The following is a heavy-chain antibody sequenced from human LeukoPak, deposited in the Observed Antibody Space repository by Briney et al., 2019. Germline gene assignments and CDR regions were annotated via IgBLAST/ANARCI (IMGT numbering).Heavy chain of an antibody. CDR2: ISSSGST. Sequence: SGTLSLTCTVSGDSISSGDYYWSWIRQPAGKGLEWIGRISSSGSTNYNPSLKSRVTISVDTSKNQFSLKLSSVTAADTAVYFCARGGDSSSGYYYYYMDVWGKGTTVTVSS. CDR3: ARGGDSSSGYYYYYMDV. CDR1: GDSISSGDYY. J-gene: IGHJ6*03. D-gene: IGHD6-6*01. V-gene: IGHV4-61*02.